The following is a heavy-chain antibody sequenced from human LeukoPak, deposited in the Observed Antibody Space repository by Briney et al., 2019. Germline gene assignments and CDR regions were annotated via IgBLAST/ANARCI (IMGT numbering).Heavy chain of an antibody. CDR1: GFTFSSYE. J-gene: IGHJ4*02. CDR2: IKEDGSEK. CDR3: ARDKIVGATKLDY. D-gene: IGHD1-26*01. Sequence: GGSLRLSCAASGFTFSSYEMNWVRQAPGKGLEWVANIKEDGSEKRYVDSVKGRFTISRDNAKNSLYLQMNSLRAEDTAVYYCARDKIVGATKLDYWGQGTLVTVSS. V-gene: IGHV3-7*01.